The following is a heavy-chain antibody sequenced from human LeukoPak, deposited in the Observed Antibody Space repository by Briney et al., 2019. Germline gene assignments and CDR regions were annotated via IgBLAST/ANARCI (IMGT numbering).Heavy chain of an antibody. D-gene: IGHD6-13*01. CDR2: MNPNSGNT. CDR1: RYTFTSYD. CDR3: AREWVRGSSYDP. Sequence: ASVKVSCKASRYTFTSYDINWVRQATGQGLEWMGWMNPNSGNTGYAQKFQGRVTMTRNTSISTAYMELSSLRSEDTAVYYCAREWVRGSSYDPWGQGTLVTVSS. J-gene: IGHJ5*02. V-gene: IGHV1-8*01.